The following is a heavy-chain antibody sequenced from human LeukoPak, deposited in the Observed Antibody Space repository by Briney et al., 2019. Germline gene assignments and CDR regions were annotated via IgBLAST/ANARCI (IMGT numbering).Heavy chain of an antibody. Sequence: PSETLSLTCTVSGGSISSYYWSWIRQPPGKGLEWIGYIYYSGSTNYNPSLKSRVTISVDTSKNQFSLKLSSVTAADTAVYYCARGASYGEFDYWGQGTLVTVSS. V-gene: IGHV4-59*01. CDR1: GGSISSYY. CDR3: ARGASYGEFDY. CDR2: IYYSGST. J-gene: IGHJ4*02. D-gene: IGHD5-18*01.